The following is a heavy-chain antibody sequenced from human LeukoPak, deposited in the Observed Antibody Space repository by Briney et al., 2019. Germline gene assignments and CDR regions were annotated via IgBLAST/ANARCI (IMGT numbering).Heavy chain of an antibody. V-gene: IGHV4-34*01. CDR2: INHSGST. CDR3: ARGLLRYFDWLPHTDAFDI. CDR1: GGSFSGYY. J-gene: IGHJ3*02. D-gene: IGHD3-9*01. Sequence: SETLSLTCAVYGGSFSGYYWSWIRQPPGKGLEWIGEINHSGSTNYNPSLKSRVTISVDTSKNQFSLKLSSVTAADTAVYYCARGLLRYFDWLPHTDAFDIWGQGTMVTVSS.